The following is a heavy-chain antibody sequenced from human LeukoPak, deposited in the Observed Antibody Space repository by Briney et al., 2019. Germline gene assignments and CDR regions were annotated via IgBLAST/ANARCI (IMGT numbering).Heavy chain of an antibody. CDR1: GYIFTDYY. V-gene: IGHV1-2*02. CDR2: IYPNSGAT. J-gene: IGHJ4*02. CDR3: ARDSVVAPGLSFDY. D-gene: IGHD2-2*01. Sequence: ASVKVSCKASGYIFTDYYIHWVRQAPGQGLEWMGLIYPNSGATNYAQKFQGRVTVTSDTSISTAYMELSRLGSDDTAVYYCARDSVVAPGLSFDYWGQGTLVTVPS.